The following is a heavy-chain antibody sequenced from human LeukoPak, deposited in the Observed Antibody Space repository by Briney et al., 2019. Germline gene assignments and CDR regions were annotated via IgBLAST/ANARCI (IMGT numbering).Heavy chain of an antibody. CDR3: AREEVLWFGELLFH. Sequence: TLSLTCTVSGGSISSGDYYWSWIRQPPGKGLAWIGYIYYSGSTYYNPSLKSRATISVDTSKNQFSLKLSSVTAADTAVYYCAREEVLWFGELLFHWGQGTLVTVSS. V-gene: IGHV4-30-4*01. CDR2: IYYSGST. D-gene: IGHD3-10*01. CDR1: GGSISSGDYY. J-gene: IGHJ4*02.